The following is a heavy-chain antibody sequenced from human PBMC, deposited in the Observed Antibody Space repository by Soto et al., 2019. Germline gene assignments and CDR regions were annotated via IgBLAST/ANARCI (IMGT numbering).Heavy chain of an antibody. CDR2: TYYSGST. J-gene: IGHJ4*02. CDR3: AREIRGAATPTFDY. Sequence: PSETLSLTCTVSGGSVSSGIYYWSWIGHPPGKGLEWIGYTYYSGSTNYNPSLKSRVTISVDTSKNQFSLKLSPVTAADTAMYYCAREIRGAATPTFDYWGQGTLVTVSS. V-gene: IGHV4-61*01. CDR1: GGSVSSGIYY. D-gene: IGHD2-15*01.